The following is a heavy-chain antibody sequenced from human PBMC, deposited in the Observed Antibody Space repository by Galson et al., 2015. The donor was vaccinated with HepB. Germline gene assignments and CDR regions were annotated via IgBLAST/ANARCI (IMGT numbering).Heavy chain of an antibody. D-gene: IGHD3-22*01. CDR1: GYTFTSYY. V-gene: IGHV1-46*01. J-gene: IGHJ4*02. CDR3: ARDGQDSNGLPRRLMCY. Sequence: SVKVSCKASGYTFTSYYMHWVRQAPGQGLEWMGIINPSGGSTSYAQKFQGRVTMTRDTSTSTVYMELSSLRSEDTAVYYCARDGQDSNGLPRRLMCYWGQGTLVTVSS. CDR2: INPSGGST.